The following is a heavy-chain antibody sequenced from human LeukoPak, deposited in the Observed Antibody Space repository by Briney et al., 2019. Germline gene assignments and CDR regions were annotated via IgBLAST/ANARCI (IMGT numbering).Heavy chain of an antibody. Sequence: ASVKVSCKAFGYTFAGYYMHWVRQAPGQGLEWVGWINPNSGGTTYGQKFQGRVTLTRDTSISTAYMELSGLRSDDTAVYYCARDSPADAFDIWGQGTMVTVSS. CDR1: GYTFAGYY. J-gene: IGHJ3*02. CDR3: ARDSPADAFDI. V-gene: IGHV1-2*02. CDR2: INPNSGGT.